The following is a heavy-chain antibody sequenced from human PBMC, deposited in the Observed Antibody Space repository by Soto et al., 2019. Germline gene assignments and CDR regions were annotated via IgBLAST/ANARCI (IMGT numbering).Heavy chain of an antibody. J-gene: IGHJ4*02. CDR3: TTDSLFTVNNI. CDR1: GFTFSDAW. V-gene: IGHV3-15*07. CDR2: IKSKADGGTT. Sequence: GGSLRLSCAASGFTFSDAWINWVRQAPGKGLEWVGRIKSKADGGTTDFAALVKGRFAISRDDSKDMVYLQMNSLKTEDTAVYYCTTDSLFTVNNIWGQGTQVTVSS.